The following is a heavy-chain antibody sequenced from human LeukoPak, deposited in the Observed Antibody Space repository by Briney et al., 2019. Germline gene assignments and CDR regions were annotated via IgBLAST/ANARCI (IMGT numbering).Heavy chain of an antibody. Sequence: ASVKVSCKASGHTFTSYDINWVRQATGQGLEWMGWMNPNSGNTGYAQKFQGRVTITRNTSISTAYMELSSLRSEDTAVYYCARGRMGSGSPYNWFDPWGQGTLVTVSS. V-gene: IGHV1-8*03. CDR2: MNPNSGNT. CDR3: ARGRMGSGSPYNWFDP. J-gene: IGHJ5*02. CDR1: GHTFTSYD. D-gene: IGHD1-26*01.